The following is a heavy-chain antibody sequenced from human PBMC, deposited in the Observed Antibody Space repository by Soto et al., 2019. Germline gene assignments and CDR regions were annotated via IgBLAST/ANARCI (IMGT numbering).Heavy chain of an antibody. CDR3: ARGSTPITIVRGVHSLFDY. CDR2: IYHSGST. D-gene: IGHD3-10*01. J-gene: IGHJ4*02. Sequence: SETLSLTCAVSGGSISSSNWWSWVRQPPGKGLEWIGEIYHSGSTNYNPSLKSRVTISVDKSKNQFSLKLSSVTAADTAVYYCARGSTPITIVRGVHSLFDYCGQGSLVTVSS. CDR1: GGSISSSNW. V-gene: IGHV4-4*02.